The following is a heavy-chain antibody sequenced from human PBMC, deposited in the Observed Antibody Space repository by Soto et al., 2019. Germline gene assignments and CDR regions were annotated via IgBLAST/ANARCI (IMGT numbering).Heavy chain of an antibody. V-gene: IGHV4-4*02. Sequence: SSETLSLTCAVSGGSFSSRNWWSWVRQSPGKGLEWIAEISHSGSTNYNPSLKSRATISIDNSKNEISLNLSSVTAADTAVYYCARLVGATYFDFWGQGTPVTVSS. CDR2: ISHSGST. CDR1: GGSFSSRNW. D-gene: IGHD1-26*01. CDR3: ARLVGATYFDF. J-gene: IGHJ4*02.